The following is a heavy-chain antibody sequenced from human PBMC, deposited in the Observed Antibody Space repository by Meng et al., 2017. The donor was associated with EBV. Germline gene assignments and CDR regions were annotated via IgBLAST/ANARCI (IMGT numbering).Heavy chain of an antibody. V-gene: IGHV4-59*01. CDR3: ARFSGYDFWSGYYQAPAGWFDP. J-gene: IGHJ5*02. Sequence: QVTGSGQGAVKPSGTLTLPCTVSGGSISSYYWSWVRQPPGKGLEWIGYIYYSGSTNYNPSLKSRVTISVDTSKNQFSLKLSSVTAADTAVYYCARFSGYDFWSGYYQAPAGWFDPWGQGTLVTVSS. CDR1: GGSISSYY. D-gene: IGHD3-3*01. CDR2: IYYSGST.